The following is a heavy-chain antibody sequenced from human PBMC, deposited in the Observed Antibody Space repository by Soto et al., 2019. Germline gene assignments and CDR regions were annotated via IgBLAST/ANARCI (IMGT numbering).Heavy chain of an antibody. CDR3: ARDGGYGAGSYLDY. CDR2: ISAFNGNT. V-gene: IGHV1-18*04. D-gene: IGHD4-17*01. Sequence: QVQLVQSGAEVKRPGASVKVSCKASNYMFGSYCITWVRQAPGQGPEWMGWISAFNGNTKYPQNLQGRVTMTTDTSTATAYMELRALRSDDSAMYFCARDGGYGAGSYLDYWGQGTLVTVSS. J-gene: IGHJ4*02. CDR1: NYMFGSYC.